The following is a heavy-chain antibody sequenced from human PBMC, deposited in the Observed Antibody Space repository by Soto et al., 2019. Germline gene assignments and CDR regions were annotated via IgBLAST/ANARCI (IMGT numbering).Heavy chain of an antibody. D-gene: IGHD3-9*01. J-gene: IGHJ4*02. CDR2: IYSGGST. V-gene: IGHV3-53*04. CDR3: ARVDYDIFEGPYYFDY. CDR1: GFTVSSNY. Sequence: EVQLVESGGGLVQPGGSLRLSCAASGFTVSSNYMSWVRQAPGKGLEWVSVIYSGGSTYYADSVKGRFTISRHNSKNTLYLQMNSLRAEDTAVYYCARVDYDIFEGPYYFDYWGQGTLVTVSS.